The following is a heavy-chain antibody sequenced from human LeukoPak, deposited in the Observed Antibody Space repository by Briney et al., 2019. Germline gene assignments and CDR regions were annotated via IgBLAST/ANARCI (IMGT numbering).Heavy chain of an antibody. CDR3: VRSHDPCDIDY. CDR1: GGTVISGEKN. CDR2: VSHSGNT. D-gene: IGHD1-1*01. J-gene: IGHJ4*02. Sequence: SETLSLTCAVSGGTVISGEKNWSWIRQPPGKGLEWIGYVSHSGNTNYNPSLKSRVTISKDTSKNQFSLNLSSVTAAHTAVYLCVRSHDPCDIDYWGQGTLVTVSS. V-gene: IGHV4-61*08.